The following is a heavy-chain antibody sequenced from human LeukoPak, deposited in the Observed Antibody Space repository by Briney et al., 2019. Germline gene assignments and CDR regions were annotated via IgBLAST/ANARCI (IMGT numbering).Heavy chain of an antibody. CDR1: GYSFTTLY. D-gene: IGHD1-26*01. J-gene: IGHJ4*02. V-gene: IGHV5-10-1*01. CDR3: ARQIEAGATSPFDY. Sequence: GESLKISRQASGYSFTTLYISWVRQMPGKGLEWMGRIDPSDSYTDYSPAFEGHVTISVDQSINTAFLQWSSLKASDTAMYYCARQIEAGATSPFDYWGQGTLVTVSS. CDR2: IDPSDSYT.